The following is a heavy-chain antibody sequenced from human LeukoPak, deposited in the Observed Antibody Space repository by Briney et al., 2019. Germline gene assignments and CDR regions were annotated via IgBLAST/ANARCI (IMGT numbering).Heavy chain of an antibody. V-gene: IGHV4-59*08. Sequence: PSETLSLTCTVSGGSISSYYWSWIRQPPGKGLEWIGYIYYSGSTNYNPSLKSRVTISVDTSKSQFSLKLSSVTAADTAVYYCARHKITMIPSYYFDYWGQGTLVTVSS. J-gene: IGHJ4*02. D-gene: IGHD3-22*01. CDR1: GGSISSYY. CDR2: IYYSGST. CDR3: ARHKITMIPSYYFDY.